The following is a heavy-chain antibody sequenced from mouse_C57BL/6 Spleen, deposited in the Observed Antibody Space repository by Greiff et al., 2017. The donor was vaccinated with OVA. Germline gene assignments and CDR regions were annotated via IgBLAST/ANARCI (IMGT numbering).Heavy chain of an antibody. Sequence: EVKLVESGAELVRPGASVKLSCTASGFNIKDDYMHWVKQRPEQGLEWIGWIDPENGDTEYASKFQGKATITADTSSNTAYLQLSSLTSEDTAVYYCTSYYGSSPFAYWGQGTLVTVSA. J-gene: IGHJ3*01. D-gene: IGHD1-1*01. V-gene: IGHV14-4*01. CDR1: GFNIKDDY. CDR2: IDPENGDT. CDR3: TSYYGSSPFAY.